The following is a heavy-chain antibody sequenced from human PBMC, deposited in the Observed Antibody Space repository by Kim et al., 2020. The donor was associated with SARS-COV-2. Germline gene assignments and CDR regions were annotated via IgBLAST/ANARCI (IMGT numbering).Heavy chain of an antibody. CDR3: ARVYGIVVVSYGVDV. J-gene: IGHJ6*02. D-gene: IGHD2-2*01. Sequence: ASVKVSCKASGYTFTTYGFIWVRQAPGQGLEWIGWISSYNGNTEFAQKFQGRVILTTDSSTNTAYLELRSLRSDDTAVYYCARVYGIVVVSYGVDVWGQGTTVTVSS. CDR1: GYTFTTYG. V-gene: IGHV1-18*01. CDR2: ISSYNGNT.